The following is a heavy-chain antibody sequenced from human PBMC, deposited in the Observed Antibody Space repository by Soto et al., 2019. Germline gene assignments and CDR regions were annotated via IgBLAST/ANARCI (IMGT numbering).Heavy chain of an antibody. Sequence: GSLRLSCAAAGFSLSSYGMHWVRQAPGKGLEWVAVIWYDGSNKYYADSVKGRFTISRDNSKNTLYLQMNSLRAEDTAVYYCARDRGADSSSWYSGAFDSWGQGTMVTVSS. V-gene: IGHV3-33*01. CDR1: GFSLSSYG. CDR3: ARDRGADSSSWYSGAFDS. CDR2: IWYDGSNK. D-gene: IGHD6-13*01. J-gene: IGHJ3*02.